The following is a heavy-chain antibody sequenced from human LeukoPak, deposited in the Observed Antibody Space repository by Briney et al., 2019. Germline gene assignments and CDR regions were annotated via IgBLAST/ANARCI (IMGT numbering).Heavy chain of an antibody. CDR3: AKDTTRGYSSYYMDV. V-gene: IGHV3-30*02. CDR1: GFTFSSYG. Sequence: GGTLRLSCAASGFTFSSYGMHWVRQAPGKGLEWVAFIRYDGSNKYYADSVKGRFTISRDNSKNTLYLQMNSLRAEDTAVYYCAKDTTRGYSSYYMDVWGKGTTVTISS. J-gene: IGHJ6*03. CDR2: IRYDGSNK. D-gene: IGHD5-18*01.